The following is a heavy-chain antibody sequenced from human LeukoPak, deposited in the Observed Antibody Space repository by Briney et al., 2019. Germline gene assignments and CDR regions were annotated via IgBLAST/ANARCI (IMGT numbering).Heavy chain of an antibody. CDR1: GGTVSSYA. V-gene: IGHV1-69*13. Sequence: SVKVSCKASGGTVSSYAISWVRQAPGQGLEWMGGIIPIFATTNYAEKFQGRVTITADESTSTAYMELSSLRSEDTAVYYCASQRTGDYYDRSGYFDYWGQGTLVIVSS. CDR3: ASQRTGDYYDRSGYFDY. CDR2: IIPIFATT. D-gene: IGHD3-22*01. J-gene: IGHJ4*02.